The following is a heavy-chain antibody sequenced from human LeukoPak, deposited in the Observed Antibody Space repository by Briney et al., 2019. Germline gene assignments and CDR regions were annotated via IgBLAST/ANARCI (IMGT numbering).Heavy chain of an antibody. CDR1: GFTLSTYS. Sequence: GGSLRLSCAASGFTLSTYSMSWVRQTPGKGLEWVAATSSSDAGTYHADSVRGRFTISRDNSKNTLYLQMNSLRAEDAAVYFCAKAPVTSCRGAYCYPFDSWGQGTLVTVSS. D-gene: IGHD2-21*01. CDR3: AKAPVTSCRGAYCYPFDS. V-gene: IGHV3-23*01. CDR2: TSSSDAGT. J-gene: IGHJ4*02.